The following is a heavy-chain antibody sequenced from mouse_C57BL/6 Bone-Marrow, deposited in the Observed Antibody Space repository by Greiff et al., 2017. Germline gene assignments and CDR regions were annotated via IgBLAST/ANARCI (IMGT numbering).Heavy chain of an antibody. J-gene: IGHJ4*01. Sequence: DVKLVESGGGLVQPGGSLKLSCAASGFTFSDYGMAWVRQAPRKGPEWVAFISNLAYSIYYADTVTGRFTISRENAKNTLYLEVSSLRSEDTAMYYCARLNYGDAMDYWGQGTSVTVSS. CDR3: ARLNYGDAMDY. CDR2: ISNLAYSI. D-gene: IGHD1-1*01. CDR1: GFTFSDYG. V-gene: IGHV5-15*01.